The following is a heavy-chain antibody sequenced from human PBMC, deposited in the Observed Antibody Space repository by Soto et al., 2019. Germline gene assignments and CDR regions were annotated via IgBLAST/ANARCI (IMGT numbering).Heavy chain of an antibody. CDR3: ARITYYDILTVDY. J-gene: IGHJ4*02. CDR2: IYYSGST. D-gene: IGHD3-9*01. V-gene: IGHV4-59*01. Sequence: PSETLSLTCTVSGGSISSYYWSWIRQPPGKGLEWIGYIYYSGSTNYNPSLKSRVTISVDTSKNQFSLKLSSVTAADTAVYYCARITYYDILTVDYWGQGTLVTVSS. CDR1: GGSISSYY.